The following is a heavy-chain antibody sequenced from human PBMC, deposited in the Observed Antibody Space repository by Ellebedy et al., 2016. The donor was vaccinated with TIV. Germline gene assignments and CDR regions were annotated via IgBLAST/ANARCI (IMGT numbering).Heavy chain of an antibody. J-gene: IGHJ4*02. CDR1: GFSLSTSGVG. D-gene: IGHD6-25*01. CDR3: AHLRVIAATGTSSFDY. V-gene: IGHV2-5*02. Sequence: SGPTLVXPTQTLTLTCTFSGFSLSTSGVGVGWIRQPPGKALEWLALIYWDDDKRYSPSLKSRLTITKDTPKNQVILTMTNTEPVDTGTYYCAHLRVIAATGTSSFDYWGQGTPVTVSS. CDR2: IYWDDDK.